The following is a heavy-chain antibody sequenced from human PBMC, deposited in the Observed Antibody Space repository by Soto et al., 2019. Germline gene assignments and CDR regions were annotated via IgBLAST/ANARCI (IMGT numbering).Heavy chain of an antibody. CDR3: TTDLAIVVVTS. Sequence: EVQLVESGGGLVKPGGSLRLSCAASGFTFSNAWMSWVRQAPGKGLEWVGRIKSKTDGGTTDYAAPVKGRFTISREDSKNTLYLQMNSLKTEDTAVYYCTTDLAIVVVTSWGQGTLVTVSS. V-gene: IGHV3-15*01. D-gene: IGHD3-22*01. CDR2: IKSKTDGGTT. CDR1: GFTFSNAW. J-gene: IGHJ4*02.